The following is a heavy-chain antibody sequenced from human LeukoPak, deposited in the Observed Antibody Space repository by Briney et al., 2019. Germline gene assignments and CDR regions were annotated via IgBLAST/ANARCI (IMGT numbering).Heavy chain of an antibody. V-gene: IGHV3-30*02. CDR1: GFTFSSYG. J-gene: IGHJ4*02. CDR3: AKGGARIAVAGKGIDY. D-gene: IGHD6-19*01. CDR2: IRYGGSNK. Sequence: GGSLRLSCAASGFTFSSYGMHWVRQAPGKGLEWVAFIRYGGSNKYYADSVKGRFTISRDNSKNTLYLQMNSLRAEDTAVYYCAKGGARIAVAGKGIDYWGQGTLVTVSS.